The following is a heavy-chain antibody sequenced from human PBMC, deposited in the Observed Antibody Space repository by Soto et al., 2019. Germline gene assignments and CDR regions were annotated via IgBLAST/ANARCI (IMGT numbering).Heavy chain of an antibody. Sequence: QVQLVQSGGEVKKPGASVKVSCKASGYTFTNYGVTWVRQAPGKGLEWMGWISAYTENPNDAQKFQGRVTMTRDTSTTTAYMDLRSLTSDDTAVYYCARVIPGAEAWFGPWGQGTLVTVSS. CDR1: GYTFTNYG. CDR2: ISAYTENP. D-gene: IGHD2-2*01. CDR3: ARVIPGAEAWFGP. J-gene: IGHJ5*02. V-gene: IGHV1-18*01.